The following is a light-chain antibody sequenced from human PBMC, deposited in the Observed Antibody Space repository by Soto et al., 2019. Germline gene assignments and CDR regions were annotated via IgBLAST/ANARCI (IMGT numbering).Light chain of an antibody. CDR1: SSNIGNNY. V-gene: IGLV1-51*01. J-gene: IGLJ3*02. CDR3: GTWDNSLSVVV. Sequence: QSVLTQPPSVSAAPGQRVTISCSGSSSNIGNNYVSWYQQLPGTAPKLLIYDNNERPSGIPDRFSASKSGTSATLGITGLQTGDEADYYCGTWDNSLSVVVFGGGTKLTVL. CDR2: DNN.